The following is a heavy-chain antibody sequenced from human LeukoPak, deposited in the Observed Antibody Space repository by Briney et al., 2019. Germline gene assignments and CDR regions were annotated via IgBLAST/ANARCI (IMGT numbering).Heavy chain of an antibody. CDR1: GFTFSSYA. CDR3: ARVQNSGSAPFDY. CDR2: ISGSGGST. J-gene: IGHJ4*02. V-gene: IGHV3-23*01. Sequence: PGGSLRLSCAASGFTFSSYAMSWVRQAPGKGLEWVSAISGSGGSTYYADSVKGRFTISRDNAKNSLYLQMNSLRAEDTAVYYCARVQNSGSAPFDYWGQGTLVTVSS. D-gene: IGHD6-19*01.